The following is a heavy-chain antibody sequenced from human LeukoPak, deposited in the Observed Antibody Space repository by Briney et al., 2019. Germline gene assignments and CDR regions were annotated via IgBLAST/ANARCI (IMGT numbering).Heavy chain of an antibody. J-gene: IGHJ5*02. CDR2: INHSGST. V-gene: IGHV4-34*01. CDR1: GESFSGYY. CDR3: ARRVLRYFDWLLSGSWFDP. D-gene: IGHD3-9*01. Sequence: SETLSLTCAVYGESFSGYYWSWIRQPPGKGLEWIGEINHSGSTNYNPSLKSRVTISVDTSKNQFSLKLSSVTAADTAVYYCARRVLRYFDWLLSGSWFDPWGQGTLVTVSS.